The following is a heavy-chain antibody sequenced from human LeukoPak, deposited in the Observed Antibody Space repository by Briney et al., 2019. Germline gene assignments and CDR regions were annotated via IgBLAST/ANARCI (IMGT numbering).Heavy chain of an antibody. CDR3: ARVSYPDCSSTSCYTPYYYYMDV. J-gene: IGHJ6*03. CDR1: GGTFSSYA. V-gene: IGHV1-69*13. CDR2: IIPIFGTA. D-gene: IGHD2-2*02. Sequence: SVKVSCKASGGTFSSYAISWVRQAPGQGLEWMGGIIPIFGTANYAQKFQGRVTITADESTSTAYMELSSLRSEDTAVYYCARVSYPDCSSTSCYTPYYYYMDVWGKGTTVTVSS.